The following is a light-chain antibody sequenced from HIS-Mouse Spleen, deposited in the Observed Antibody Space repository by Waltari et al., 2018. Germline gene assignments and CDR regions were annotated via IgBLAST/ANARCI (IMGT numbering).Light chain of an antibody. CDR2: DDS. V-gene: IGLV3-21*02. J-gene: IGLJ1*01. CDR3: QVWESSSDRYV. Sequence: SYVLTQPPSVSVAPGQTSRITCGGNNIRSKSVHWYQQKPGQAPVLVVYDDSDRPHRIPEGFSGSNPRNTTTVTISVVEAGDQADYYCQVWESSSDRYVFGTETKVTVL. CDR1: NIRSKS.